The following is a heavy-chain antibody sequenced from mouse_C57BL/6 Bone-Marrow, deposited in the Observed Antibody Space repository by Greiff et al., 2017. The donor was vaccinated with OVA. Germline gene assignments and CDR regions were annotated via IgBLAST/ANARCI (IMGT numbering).Heavy chain of an antibody. D-gene: IGHD2-3*01. Sequence: EVKVVESGEGLVKPGGSLKLSCAASGFTFSSYAMSWVRQTPEKRLEWVAYISSGGDYIYYADTVKGRFTISRDNARNTLYLQMSSLKSEDTAMYYCTRSVYDGYYIFDYWGQGTTLTVSS. J-gene: IGHJ2*01. CDR1: GFTFSSYA. V-gene: IGHV5-9-1*02. CDR3: TRSVYDGYYIFDY. CDR2: ISSGGDYI.